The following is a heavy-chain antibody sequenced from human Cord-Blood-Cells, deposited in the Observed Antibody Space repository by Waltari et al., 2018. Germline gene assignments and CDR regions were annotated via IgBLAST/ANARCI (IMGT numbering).Heavy chain of an antibody. CDR2: IKQDGSEK. J-gene: IGHJ6*03. V-gene: IGHV3-7*01. Sequence: EVQLVESGGGLVQPGGSLRPSCAASGFTFSSYWMSWVRQAQGKGLEWVANIKQDGSEKYYVDSVKGRFTISRDNAKNSLYLQMNSLRAEDTAVYYCARTHYYYDSSGYVEYYYYYYMDVWGKGTTVTVSS. CDR1: GFTFSSYW. CDR3: ARTHYYYDSSGYVEYYYYYYMDV. D-gene: IGHD3-22*01.